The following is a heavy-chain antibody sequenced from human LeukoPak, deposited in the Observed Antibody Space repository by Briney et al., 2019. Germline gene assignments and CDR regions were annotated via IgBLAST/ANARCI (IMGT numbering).Heavy chain of an antibody. CDR3: AVSFDF. J-gene: IGHJ4*02. CDR1: GVTFSSYS. D-gene: IGHD5/OR15-5a*01. V-gene: IGHV3-48*01. CDR2: ISSSSGTT. Sequence: PGGSLRLSCAASGVTFSSYSMNWVRQAPGKGLEWVSYISSSSGTTYYADSVKGRFTISRDNAENSLYLQMNRLRAEDTAVYFCAVSFDFWGQGTLVTVSS.